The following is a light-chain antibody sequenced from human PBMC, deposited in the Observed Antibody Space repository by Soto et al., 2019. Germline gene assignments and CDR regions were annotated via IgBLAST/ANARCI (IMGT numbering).Light chain of an antibody. J-gene: IGKJ5*01. CDR2: DAS. CDR1: QSVSSY. Sequence: EFVLTQSPATLSLSPGERATLPCRASQSVSSYLAWYQQKPGQAPRLLIYDASNRATGIPARFSGTGSGTDFTLTINNLEPEDFAVYYCQVRTNWSIAFGRGTRLEI. V-gene: IGKV3-11*01. CDR3: QVRTNWSIA.